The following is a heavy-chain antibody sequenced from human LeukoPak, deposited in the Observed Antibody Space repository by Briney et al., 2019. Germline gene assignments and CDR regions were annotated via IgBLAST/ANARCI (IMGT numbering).Heavy chain of an antibody. CDR2: IIPIFGTA. Sequence: ASVKVSCKASGYTFTSYGISWVRQAPGQGLEWMGGIIPIFGTANYAQKFQGRVTITADESTSTAYMELSSLRSEDTAVYYCARAAPDIVATIGFDYWGQGTLVTVSS. D-gene: IGHD5-12*01. V-gene: IGHV1-69*13. CDR3: ARAAPDIVATIGFDY. J-gene: IGHJ4*02. CDR1: GYTFTSYG.